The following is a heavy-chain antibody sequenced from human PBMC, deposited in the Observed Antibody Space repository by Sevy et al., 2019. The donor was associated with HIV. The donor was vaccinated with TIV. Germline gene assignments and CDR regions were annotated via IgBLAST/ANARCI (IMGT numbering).Heavy chain of an antibody. CDR3: ARVPTYGSVTYFLDY. CDR1: GFSFDSYG. Sequence: GESLKISCAVSGFSFDSYGMTWVRQAPGKGLEWVGRIRNKANSDTTEYAASVKGRFTISRDDSKNSLYLQMNSLKTEDTAVYYCARVPTYGSVTYFLDYWGQGSLVTVSS. D-gene: IGHD3-10*01. J-gene: IGHJ4*02. CDR2: IRNKANSDTT. V-gene: IGHV3-72*01.